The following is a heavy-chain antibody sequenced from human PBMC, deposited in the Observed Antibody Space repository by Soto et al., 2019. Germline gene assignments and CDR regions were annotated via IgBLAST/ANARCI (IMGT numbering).Heavy chain of an antibody. Sequence: GGPLRLSCTASGFTFSDYYMSWIRQAPGKGLEWVSYISGGGGSTIQYADSVKGRFTISRDNAKNSLYLQMNSLRVADTAVYYCTRVRGYYDSSGFDYWGQGTPVTVSS. CDR1: GFTFSDYY. V-gene: IGHV3-11*01. CDR2: ISGGGGSTI. D-gene: IGHD3-22*01. CDR3: TRVRGYYDSSGFDY. J-gene: IGHJ4*02.